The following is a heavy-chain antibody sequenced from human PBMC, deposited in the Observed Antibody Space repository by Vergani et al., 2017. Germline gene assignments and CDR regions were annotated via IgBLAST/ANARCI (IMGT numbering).Heavy chain of an antibody. V-gene: IGHV3-23*04. D-gene: IGHD3-22*01. Sequence: VQLVESGGGVVQPGRSLRLSCAASGFTFSSYGMTWVRQAPGKGLEWVSTISSDGGSTYYADSVKGRFTISRDNSKNTLSLQMNSLTAEDTAIYYCAGPQGTSAYYYGGFDYWGQGILVTVSS. CDR3: AGPQGTSAYYYGGFDY. J-gene: IGHJ4*02. CDR1: GFTFSSYG. CDR2: ISSDGGST.